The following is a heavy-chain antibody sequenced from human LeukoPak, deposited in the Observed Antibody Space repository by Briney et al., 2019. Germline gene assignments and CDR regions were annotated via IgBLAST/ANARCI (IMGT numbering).Heavy chain of an antibody. D-gene: IGHD3-10*01. J-gene: IGHJ6*03. CDR1: GYTFTGYY. CDR3: ARGPSITMVRGGQWYYYMDV. V-gene: IGHV1-46*01. CDR2: INPSGGST. Sequence: GASVKVSCKASGYTFTGYYMHWVRQAPGQGLEWMGIINPSGGSTNYAQKFQGRVTMTRDTSTNTVYMELSSLRSEDTAVYYCARGPSITMVRGGQWYYYMDVWGKGTTVTIS.